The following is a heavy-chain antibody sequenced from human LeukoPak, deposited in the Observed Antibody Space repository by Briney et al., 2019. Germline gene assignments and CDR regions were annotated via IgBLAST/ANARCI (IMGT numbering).Heavy chain of an antibody. CDR1: GYSFTTYW. D-gene: IGHD3-9*01. CDR2: IYPGDSDT. CDR3: ARSYDSLGFDY. Sequence: GESLKISCKASGYSFTTYWIGWVRQMPGEGLEWMGIIYPGDSDTRYSPSFQGQVTISADKSISTAYLQWSSLKASDTAIYYCARSYDSLGFDYWGQGTLVTVSS. J-gene: IGHJ4*02. V-gene: IGHV5-51*01.